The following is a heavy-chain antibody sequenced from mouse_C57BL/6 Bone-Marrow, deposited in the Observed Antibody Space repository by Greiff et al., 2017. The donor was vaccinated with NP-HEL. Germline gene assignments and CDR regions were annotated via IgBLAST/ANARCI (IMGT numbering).Heavy chain of an antibody. J-gene: IGHJ3*01. Sequence: VKVVESGAELARPGASVKLSCKASGYTFTSYGISWVKQRTGQGLEWIGEIYPRSGNTYYNEKFKGKATLTADKSSSTAYMELRSLTSEDSAVYFCARRSTVVATPFAYWGQGTLVTVSA. V-gene: IGHV1-81*01. CDR1: GYTFTSYG. CDR3: ARRSTVVATPFAY. CDR2: IYPRSGNT. D-gene: IGHD1-1*01.